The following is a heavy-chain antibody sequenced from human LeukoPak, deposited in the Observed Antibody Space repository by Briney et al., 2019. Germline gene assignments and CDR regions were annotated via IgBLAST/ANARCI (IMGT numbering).Heavy chain of an antibody. Sequence: GGSLRLSCAASGFIFSDVWMNWVGQAPGKGLEWVGRIKRKSDGETSAYAAPVKGRFTISRDDSKNTLFLQMNSLKTEDTAMYYCTADTPSSSSQAFDHWGQGTLVTVSS. CDR3: TADTPSSSSQAFDH. CDR1: GFIFSDVW. CDR2: IKRKSDGETS. D-gene: IGHD6-19*01. J-gene: IGHJ4*02. V-gene: IGHV3-15*07.